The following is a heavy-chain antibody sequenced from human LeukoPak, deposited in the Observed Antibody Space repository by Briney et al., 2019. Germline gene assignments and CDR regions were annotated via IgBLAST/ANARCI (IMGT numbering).Heavy chain of an antibody. CDR3: ARVSGYSGYDTLDY. CDR2: ISTGGTT. CDR1: GFTFSDYS. V-gene: IGHV3-66*01. J-gene: IGHJ4*02. D-gene: IGHD5-12*01. Sequence: GGSLRLSCAASGFTFSDYSMNWVRQAPGKGLEWVSVISTGGTTYYANSVQGRFIISRDYSKNTLYLEMNNLRAEDTAVYYCARVSGYSGYDTLDYWGQGTLVTVS.